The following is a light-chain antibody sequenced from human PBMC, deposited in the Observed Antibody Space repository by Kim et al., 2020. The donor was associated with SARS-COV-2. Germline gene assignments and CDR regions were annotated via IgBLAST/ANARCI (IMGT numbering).Light chain of an antibody. J-gene: IGLJ7*01. CDR2: SDD. V-gene: IGLV1-44*01. CDR1: SSNIGNNI. CDR3: AAWDDSLNGVV. Sequence: GQRVTISCSGRSSNIGNNIVNWYQQLPGTAPKLLIYSDDQRPSGVPDRFSGSKSGTSASLAISRLQSEDEADYYCAAWDDSLNGVVFGGGTQLTVL.